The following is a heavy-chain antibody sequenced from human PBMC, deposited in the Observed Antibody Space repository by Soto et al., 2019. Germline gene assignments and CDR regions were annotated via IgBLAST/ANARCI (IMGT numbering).Heavy chain of an antibody. CDR1: GGSISSYY. D-gene: IGHD4-4*01. J-gene: IGHJ4*02. CDR3: ARVGYSNYGVDY. CDR2: IYYSGST. Sequence: XGTLSLTCTVSGGSISSYYWSWIRQPPGKGLEWIGYIYYSGSTNYNPSLKSRVTISVDTSKNQFSLKLSSVTAADTAVYYCARVGYSNYGVDYWGQGTLVTVSS. V-gene: IGHV4-59*01.